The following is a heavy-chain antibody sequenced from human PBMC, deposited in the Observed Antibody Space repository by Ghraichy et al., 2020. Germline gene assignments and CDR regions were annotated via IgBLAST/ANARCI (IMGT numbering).Heavy chain of an antibody. CDR1: GFTFSTHA. V-gene: IGHV3-30*03. CDR2: ISYDGTYK. D-gene: IGHD4-11*01. Sequence: RLSCAASGFTFSTHAMHWVRQAPGKGLQWVAIISYDGTYKNYAASVKGRFTISRDDSINTLWLQMNSLRADDTAVYYCARDAGYSTSWYPGYWGQGTLVTVSS. J-gene: IGHJ4*02. CDR3: ARDAGYSTSWYPGY.